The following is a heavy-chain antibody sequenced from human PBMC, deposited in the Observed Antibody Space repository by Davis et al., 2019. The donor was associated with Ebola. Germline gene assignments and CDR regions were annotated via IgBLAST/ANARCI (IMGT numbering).Heavy chain of an antibody. J-gene: IGHJ4*02. V-gene: IGHV3-73*01. D-gene: IGHD4-17*01. Sequence: PGGSLRLSCAASGFTFSGPAMHWVRQASGKGLEWVGRIRSKANSYATAYAASVKGRFTISRDDSKNTAYLQMNSLKTEDTAVYYCTRAYGDRDYWGQGTLVTVSS. CDR3: TRAYGDRDY. CDR1: GFTFSGPA. CDR2: IRSKANSYAT.